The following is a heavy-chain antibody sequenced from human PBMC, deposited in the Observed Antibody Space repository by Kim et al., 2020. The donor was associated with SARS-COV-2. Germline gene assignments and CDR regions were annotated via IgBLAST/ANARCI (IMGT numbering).Heavy chain of an antibody. V-gene: IGHV3-33*01. D-gene: IGHD3-10*01. CDR1: GFTFSSYG. J-gene: IGHJ4*02. Sequence: GGSLRLSCAASGFTFSSYGMHWVRQAPGKGLEWVAVISYDGSNKYYADSVKGRFTISRYNSKNTLYLQMNSLRAEDTAVYYCAREGGVVRGYFDYCYQG. CDR2: ISYDGSNK. CDR3: AREGGVVRGYFDY.